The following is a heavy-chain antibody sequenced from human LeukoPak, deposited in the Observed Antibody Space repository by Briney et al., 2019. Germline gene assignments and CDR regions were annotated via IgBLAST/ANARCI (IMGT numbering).Heavy chain of an antibody. V-gene: IGHV3-53*01. Sequence: GGSLRLSCAASGFTVSSNYMSWVRQAPGKGLEWVSVIYSGGSTYYADSVKGRFTISRDNSKNTLYLQMNSMRAEDTAVYYCAKDLVGSSSRDYWGQGTLVTVSS. CDR2: IYSGGST. CDR3: AKDLVGSSSRDY. D-gene: IGHD6-13*01. J-gene: IGHJ4*02. CDR1: GFTVSSNY.